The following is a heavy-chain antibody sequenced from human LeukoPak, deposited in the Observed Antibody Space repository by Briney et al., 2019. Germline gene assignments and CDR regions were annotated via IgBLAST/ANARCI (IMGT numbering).Heavy chain of an antibody. CDR3: ARERSMTTVTFGWFDP. D-gene: IGHD4-17*01. J-gene: IGHJ5*02. CDR1: GDSISSGDYY. Sequence: SQTLSLTCTVSGDSISSGDYYWSWIRQPAGKGLEWIGRISSSGSTNYNPSLKSRVTISVDTSKNQFSLKLSSVTAADTAVYYCARERSMTTVTFGWFDPWGQGTLVTVSS. V-gene: IGHV4-61*02. CDR2: ISSSGST.